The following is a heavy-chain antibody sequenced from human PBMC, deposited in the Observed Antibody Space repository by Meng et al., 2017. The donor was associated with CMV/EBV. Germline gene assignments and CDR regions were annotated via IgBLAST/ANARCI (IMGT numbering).Heavy chain of an antibody. D-gene: IGHD3-3*01. CDR1: GYTFTGYY. CDR2: INPNSGGT. Sequence: ASVKVSCKASGYTFTGYYMHWVRQAPGQGLEWMGWINPNSGGTNYAQKFQGRVTMTRDTSISTAYMELSRLRSDDTAVYYCARDLKSFDFRSGYSNYYYYGMDVWGQGTTVTVSS. V-gene: IGHV1-2*02. CDR3: ARDLKSFDFRSGYSNYYYYGMDV. J-gene: IGHJ6*02.